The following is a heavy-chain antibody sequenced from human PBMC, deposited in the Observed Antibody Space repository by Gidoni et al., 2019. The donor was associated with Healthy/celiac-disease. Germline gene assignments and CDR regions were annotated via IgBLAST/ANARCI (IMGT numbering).Heavy chain of an antibody. V-gene: IGHV1-18*01. J-gene: IGHJ6*02. Sequence: QLLQSGPEVKKPGASVTVSCTASGYTFTSFGIRWVRQDPGQGLEWMGWISAYNGNTNYAQKLQGRVTMTTDTSTSTAYMELRSLRSDDTAVYYCARDIVVVVAATPYYYYGMDVWGQGTTVTVSS. CDR2: ISAYNGNT. D-gene: IGHD2-15*01. CDR3: ARDIVVVVAATPYYYYGMDV. CDR1: GYTFTSFG.